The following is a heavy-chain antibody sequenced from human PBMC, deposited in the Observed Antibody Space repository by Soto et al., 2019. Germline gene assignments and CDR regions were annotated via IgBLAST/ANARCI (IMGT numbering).Heavy chain of an antibody. Sequence: QVQLHESGPGLVKPSETLSLTCTVSGGSVSSGSHYWSWIRQPPGKGLEWIGHIYYSGTTNYNPSLNSRVTISVDTSMNQFSLKLNSVTSADTAVYYCARDYRGYTYVYAFDVLCQGTMVNVSS. CDR2: IYYSGTT. J-gene: IGHJ3*01. D-gene: IGHD5-18*01. V-gene: IGHV4-61*01. CDR1: GGSVSSGSHY. CDR3: ARDYRGYTYVYAFDV.